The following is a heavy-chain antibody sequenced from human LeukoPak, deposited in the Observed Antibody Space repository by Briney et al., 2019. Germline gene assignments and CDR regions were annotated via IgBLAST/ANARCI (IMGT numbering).Heavy chain of an antibody. J-gene: IGHJ3*02. CDR2: INHSGST. V-gene: IGHV4-34*01. CDR3: ARGRFFGLIVVIPAAMIAFDI. CDR1: GGPFSGYY. D-gene: IGHD2-2*01. Sequence: PSETLSLTCAVYGGPFSGYYWSWIRQPPGKGLEWIGEINHSGSTNYNPSLKSRVTISVGTSKNQFSLKLSSVTAADTAVYYCARGRFFGLIVVIPAAMIAFDIWGQGTMVTVSS.